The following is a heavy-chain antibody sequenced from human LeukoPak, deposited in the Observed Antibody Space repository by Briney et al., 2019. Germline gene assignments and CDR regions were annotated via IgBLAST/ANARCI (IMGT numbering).Heavy chain of an antibody. CDR1: GFTFSSYW. J-gene: IGHJ4*02. Sequence: GGSLRLSCAASGFTFSSYWMSWVRQAPGKGLEWVANIKQDGSEKYYVDSVKGRFTMSRDNSKNTLYLQMNSLRAEDTAVYYCAKGTQPSDYGSHFDYWGQGTLVTVSS. V-gene: IGHV3-7*03. D-gene: IGHD4-17*01. CDR2: IKQDGSEK. CDR3: AKGTQPSDYGSHFDY.